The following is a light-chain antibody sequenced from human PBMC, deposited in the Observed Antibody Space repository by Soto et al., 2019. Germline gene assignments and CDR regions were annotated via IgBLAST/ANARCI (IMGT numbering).Light chain of an antibody. CDR1: SSDVGLYNL. Sequence: QSALTQPASVSGSPGQSITISCTGASSDVGLYNLVSWYQQFPGKAPKLIIYEVNERPSGISDRFSGSKSGNTASLTISGLQDEDEAYYYCCSYTSSSTRVFGGGTQLTVL. V-gene: IGLV2-14*02. CDR3: CSYTSSSTRV. CDR2: EVN. J-gene: IGLJ3*02.